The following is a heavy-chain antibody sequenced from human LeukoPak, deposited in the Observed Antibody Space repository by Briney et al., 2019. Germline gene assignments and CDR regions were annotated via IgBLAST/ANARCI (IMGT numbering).Heavy chain of an antibody. CDR1: GYTFTGYY. Sequence: ASVKVSCKASGYTFTGYYMHWVRQAPGQGLEWMGWINPNSGGTNYAQKFQGRVTMTRDTSISTAYMELSRLRSDDTAVYYCARVTMVRGVAIDYWGQGTLVTVSS. CDR3: ARVTMVRGVAIDY. D-gene: IGHD3-10*01. J-gene: IGHJ4*02. CDR2: INPNSGGT. V-gene: IGHV1-2*02.